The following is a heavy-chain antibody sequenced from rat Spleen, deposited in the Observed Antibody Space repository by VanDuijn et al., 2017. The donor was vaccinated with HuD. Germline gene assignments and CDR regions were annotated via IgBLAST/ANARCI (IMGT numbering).Heavy chain of an antibody. CDR2: IRTKPNNYAT. D-gene: IGHD1-2*01. CDR1: GFTFSNAA. J-gene: IGHJ2*01. CDR3: TAESSSDY. Sequence: VQVVESGGGLVQPKESLKISCATSGFTFSNAAMYWVRQAPGKGLEWVARIRTKPNNYATFYTDSVKGRFTISRDDSKRMVYLQMANLKTEDTAMYYCTAESSSDYWGQGVMVAVSS. V-gene: IGHV10-5*01.